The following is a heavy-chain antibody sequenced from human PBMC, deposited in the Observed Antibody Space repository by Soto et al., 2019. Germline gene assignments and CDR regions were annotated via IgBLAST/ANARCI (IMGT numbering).Heavy chain of an antibody. CDR3: VRDRGDGYSLAY. V-gene: IGHV4-59*01. Sequence: SETLSLTCTVSDGSIGKDYWSWIRQPPGKGLEWIGFLYGGGSTVYNPSLKSRVTISVDTSKNHISLTLTSMTAADTAVYFCVRDRGDGYSLAYWGQGILVTVS. CDR1: DGSIGKDY. CDR2: LYGGGST. J-gene: IGHJ4*02. D-gene: IGHD3-10*01.